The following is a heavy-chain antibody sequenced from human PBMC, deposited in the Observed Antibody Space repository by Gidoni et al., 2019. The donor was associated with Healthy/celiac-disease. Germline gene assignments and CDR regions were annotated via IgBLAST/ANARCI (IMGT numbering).Heavy chain of an antibody. V-gene: IGHV3-7*01. D-gene: IGHD2-21*02. CDR3: ARDFGPYCGGDCYFGGMDV. CDR1: GFTFSSYW. CDR2: IKQDGSEK. Sequence: EVQLVESGGGLVQPGGSLRLSCAASGFTFSSYWMSWVRRAPGKGLEWVANIKQDGSEKYYVDSVKGRFTISRDNAKNSLYLQMNSLRAEDTAVYYCARDFGPYCGGDCYFGGMDVWGQGTTVTVSS. J-gene: IGHJ6*02.